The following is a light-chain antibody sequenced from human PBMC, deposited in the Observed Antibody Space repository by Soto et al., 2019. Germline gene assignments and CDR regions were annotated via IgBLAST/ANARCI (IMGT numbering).Light chain of an antibody. CDR1: SSDVGSYNL. J-gene: IGLJ1*01. V-gene: IGLV2-23*02. CDR3: CSYAGSSPYV. CDR2: EVS. Sequence: QSVQTQPASVSGSPGQSITISCTGTSSDVGSYNLVSWYQQHPGKAPKLMIYEVSKRPSGVSNRFSGSKSGNTASLTISGLQAEDEADYYCCSYAGSSPYVFGTGTKVTVL.